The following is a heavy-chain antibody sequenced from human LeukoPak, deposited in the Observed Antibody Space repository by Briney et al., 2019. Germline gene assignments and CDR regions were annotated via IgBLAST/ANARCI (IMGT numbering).Heavy chain of an antibody. Sequence: SVKASCKASGGTFSSYAISWVRQAPGQGLEWMGGIIPIFGTANYAQKFQGRVTITADKSTSTAYMELSSLRSEDTAVYYCARGRYSSGWYGGYWGQGTLVTVSS. CDR1: GGTFSSYA. CDR3: ARGRYSSGWYGGY. J-gene: IGHJ4*02. D-gene: IGHD6-19*01. V-gene: IGHV1-69*06. CDR2: IIPIFGTA.